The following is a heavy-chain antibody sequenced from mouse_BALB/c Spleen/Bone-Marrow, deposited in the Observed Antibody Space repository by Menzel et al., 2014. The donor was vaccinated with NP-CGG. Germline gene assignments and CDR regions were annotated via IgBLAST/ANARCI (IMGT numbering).Heavy chain of an antibody. Sequence: ESGTVLARPGASVKMSCKASGYTFTSYWMHWVKQRPGQGLEWIGAIYPGNSDTSYNQKFKGKAKLTAVTSTSTAYMELSSLTNEDSAVHYCTRYPYYYGSRNYYAMDYWGQGTSVTVSS. CDR1: GYTFTSYW. V-gene: IGHV1-5*01. J-gene: IGHJ4*01. CDR2: IYPGNSDT. CDR3: TRYPYYYGSRNYYAMDY. D-gene: IGHD1-1*01.